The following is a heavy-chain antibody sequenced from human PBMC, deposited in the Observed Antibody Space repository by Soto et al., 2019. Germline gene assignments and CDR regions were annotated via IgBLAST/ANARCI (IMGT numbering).Heavy chain of an antibody. D-gene: IGHD2-2*01. CDR3: ASDLGHFSRGNAYFDP. Sequence: GGSLRLSCAASGFTFSRYGLHWVRQAPGKGLEWVAVIWYDGSNKYYTDSVKGRFTISRNDAKNTLHLERDSLRAEDTGVYYCASDLGHFSRGNAYFDPWGQGTLVTVSS. V-gene: IGHV3-33*01. CDR2: IWYDGSNK. CDR1: GFTFSRYG. J-gene: IGHJ5*02.